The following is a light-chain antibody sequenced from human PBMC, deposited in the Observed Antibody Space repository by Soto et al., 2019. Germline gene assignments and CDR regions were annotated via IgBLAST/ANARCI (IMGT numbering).Light chain of an antibody. Sequence: EIVLTQSPATLSLSPGERATLSCRASQSVSSYLAWYQQKPGQAPRLLIYDASNRATGIPARFSGGGPGTDFTLTISSLEPEDFAVYYCQQRSNWPRSITFGQGTDWRL. CDR3: QQRSNWPRSIT. V-gene: IGKV3-11*01. CDR1: QSVSSY. J-gene: IGKJ5*01. CDR2: DAS.